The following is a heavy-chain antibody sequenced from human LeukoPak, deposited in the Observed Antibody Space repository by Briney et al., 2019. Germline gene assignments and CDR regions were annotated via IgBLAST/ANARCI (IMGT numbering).Heavy chain of an antibody. CDR3: AKDSLADIDY. Sequence: GSLRLSCAASGFIFSTYGMYWVRQAPGKGLEWVAFIRHDGSIKNYADFVKGRSTISRDNSKNTLYLQMNSLRAEDTAVYYCAKDSLADIDYWGQGTLVTVSS. J-gene: IGHJ4*02. CDR2: IRHDGSIK. CDR1: GFIFSTYG. V-gene: IGHV3-30*02. D-gene: IGHD3-16*01.